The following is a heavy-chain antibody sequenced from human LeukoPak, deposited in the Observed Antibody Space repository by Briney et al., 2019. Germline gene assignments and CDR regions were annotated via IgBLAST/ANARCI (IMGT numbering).Heavy chain of an antibody. CDR2: ISGSGGST. CDR1: GFTLSSYG. CDR3: ANPPTVTTIRFDP. V-gene: IGHV3-23*01. Sequence: GGSLRLSCAASGFTLSSYGMHWVRQAPGKGLEWVSDISGSGGSTYYADSVKGRFTISRDNSKNTLYLQMNSLRAEDTAVYYCANPPTVTTIRFDPWGQGTLVTVSS. J-gene: IGHJ5*02. D-gene: IGHD4-17*01.